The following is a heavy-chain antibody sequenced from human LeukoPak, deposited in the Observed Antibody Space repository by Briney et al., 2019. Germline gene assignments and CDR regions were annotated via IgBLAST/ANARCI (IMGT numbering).Heavy chain of an antibody. CDR2: INHSGST. V-gene: IGHV4-34*01. D-gene: IGHD3-10*01. CDR3: ARRQPGVRGFDY. J-gene: IGHJ4*02. CDR1: GGSFSGYY. Sequence: PSETLSLTCAVYGGSFSGYYWSWIRQPPGKGLEWIGEINHSGSTNYNPSLKSRVTISVDTSKNQFSLKLSSVTAADTAVYYCARRQPGVRGFDYWGQGTLVTVSS.